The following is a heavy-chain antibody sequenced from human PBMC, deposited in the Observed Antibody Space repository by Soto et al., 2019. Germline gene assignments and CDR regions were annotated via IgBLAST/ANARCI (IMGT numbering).Heavy chain of an antibody. J-gene: IGHJ6*02. CDR1: GFTFSSYW. D-gene: IGHD4-17*01. CDR2: INSDGSST. CDR3: ARVRATVVPYVWYYYYGMDV. V-gene: IGHV3-74*01. Sequence: PGGSLRLSCAASGFTFSSYWMHWVRQAPGKGLVWVSRINSDGSSTSYADSVKGRFTISRDNAKNTLYLQMNSLRAEDTAVYYCARVRATVVPYVWYYYYGMDVWGQGATVTSP.